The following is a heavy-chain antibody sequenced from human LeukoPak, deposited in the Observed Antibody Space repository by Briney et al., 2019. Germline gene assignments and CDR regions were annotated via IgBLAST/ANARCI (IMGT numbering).Heavy chain of an antibody. J-gene: IGHJ4*02. V-gene: IGHV3-23*01. Sequence: PGGSLRLSCAASGLTFSDHAMSWFRQAPGKGLEWVAGITSGFTPYYADSVKGRFTISRDNSKNTLYLQMNSLRAEDTAVYYCAKSPISGSGSYSNYWGQGTLVTVSS. D-gene: IGHD3-10*01. CDR2: ITSGFTP. CDR1: GLTFSDHA. CDR3: AKSPISGSGSYSNY.